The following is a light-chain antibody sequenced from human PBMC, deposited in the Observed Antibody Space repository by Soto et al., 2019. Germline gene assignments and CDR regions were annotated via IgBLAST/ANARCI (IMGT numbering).Light chain of an antibody. J-gene: IGLJ2*01. CDR1: DSNIGSHS. V-gene: IGLV1-44*01. CDR2: SDD. CDR3: ASWDDSRDAGVV. Sequence: QSVLTQPASVSGTPGQRVAISCSGSDSNIGSHSVNWYQQLPGTAPKLLIHSDDQRPSGVPDRFSASRSDTSATLAVSGLQSEDEADYYCASWDDSRDAGVVFGGGTKVTVL.